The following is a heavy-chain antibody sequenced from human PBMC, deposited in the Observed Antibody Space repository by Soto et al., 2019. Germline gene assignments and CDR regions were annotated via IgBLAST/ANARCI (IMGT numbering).Heavy chain of an antibody. J-gene: IGHJ4*02. CDR3: ARARITMVRGVIPTPRYFDY. CDR1: GGSIGGGGDY. D-gene: IGHD3-10*01. CDR2: IYYSGST. V-gene: IGHV4-31*03. Sequence: SETLSLTCTVSGGSIGGGGDYWSWISRHPGKGLEWIGYIYYSGSTYYNPSLKSRVTISVDTSKNQFSLKLSSVTAADTAVYYCARARITMVRGVIPTPRYFDYWGQGTLVTVSS.